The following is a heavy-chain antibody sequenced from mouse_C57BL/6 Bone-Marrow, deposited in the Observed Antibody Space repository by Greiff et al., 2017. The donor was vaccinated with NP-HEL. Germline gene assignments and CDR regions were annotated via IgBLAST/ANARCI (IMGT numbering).Heavy chain of an antibody. CDR2: IHPNSGST. CDR1: GYTFTSYW. J-gene: IGHJ1*03. V-gene: IGHV1-64*01. D-gene: IGHD1-1*01. CDR3: ARKVTTVVEYFDV. Sequence: QVQLQQPGAELVRPGSSVKLSCKASGYTFTSYWMHWVKQRPIQGLEWIGMIHPNSGSTNYNEKFKSKATLTVDKSSSTAYMQLSSLTSEDSAVYYCARKVTTVVEYFDVWGTGTTVTVSS.